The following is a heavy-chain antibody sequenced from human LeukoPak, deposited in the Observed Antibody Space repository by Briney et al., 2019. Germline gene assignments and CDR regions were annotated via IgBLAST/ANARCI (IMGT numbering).Heavy chain of an antibody. CDR2: ISYDGSNK. CDR3: ARGPLRYTATIHYYGMDV. Sequence: GGSLRLSCAASVFTLSSNSMRWVRQAQCKGLEWVVVISYDGSNKYYADSVKGRFTISRDNSKNTLYLQMNSLRAEDTPVYYCARGPLRYTATIHYYGMDVWGQGTTVTVSS. J-gene: IGHJ6*02. CDR1: VFTLSSNS. D-gene: IGHD2-2*02. V-gene: IGHV3-30-3*01.